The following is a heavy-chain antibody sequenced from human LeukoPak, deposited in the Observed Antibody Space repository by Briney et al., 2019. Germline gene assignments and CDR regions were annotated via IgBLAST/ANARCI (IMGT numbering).Heavy chain of an antibody. CDR1: GFTFTNYV. CDR2: ITGTADKT. CDR3: ARRGGSRGWGAFDI. J-gene: IGHJ3*02. V-gene: IGHV3-23*01. Sequence: GECLRLSCAASGFTFTNYVMNWVRQAPGKGLEWISSITGTADKTYDADSVKGRFTISRDNSKNTLSLQMSSLRVEDTAIYYCARRGGSRGWGAFDIWGQGTIVTVSS. D-gene: IGHD6-19*01.